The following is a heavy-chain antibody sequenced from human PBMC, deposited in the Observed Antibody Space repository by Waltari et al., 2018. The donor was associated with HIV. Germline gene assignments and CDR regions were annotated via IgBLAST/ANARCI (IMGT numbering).Heavy chain of an antibody. Sequence: QITLEESGPTLVKPTQTLTLTCTFSGFSLSTSGVGVGWIRQPPGKALEWLALIYWNGNKHYSPSLKSRVTITKETSKDHVVLKMTNMDPADTATYFCARRPGYCSGTRCYYSHWFDPWGQGTLVTVSS. CDR3: ARRPGYCSGTRCYYSHWFDP. V-gene: IGHV2-5*01. J-gene: IGHJ5*02. CDR1: GFSLSTSGVG. CDR2: IYWNGNK. D-gene: IGHD2-2*03.